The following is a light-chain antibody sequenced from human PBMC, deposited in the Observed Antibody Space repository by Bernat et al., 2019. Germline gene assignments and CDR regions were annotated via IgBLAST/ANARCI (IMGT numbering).Light chain of an antibody. V-gene: IGLV2-14*01. CDR2: DVT. Sequence: QSDLTQPASVSGSPGQSITISCTGTSSDVGAYNYVSWYQQDPGKAPKLMIYDVTNRPSGVSNRFSGSQSGYTASLTISGLQAEDEADYYCSSYTSSATVVFGGGTKLTVL. J-gene: IGLJ2*01. CDR3: SSYTSSATVV. CDR1: SSDVGAYNY.